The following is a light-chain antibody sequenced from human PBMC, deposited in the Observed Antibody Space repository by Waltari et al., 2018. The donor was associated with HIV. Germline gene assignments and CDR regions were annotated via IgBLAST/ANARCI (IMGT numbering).Light chain of an antibody. J-gene: IGLJ3*02. CDR2: DNN. Sequence: SYVLIQSPSVSVAPGPTAHITCGGQNIGRESVQRYQQKPGQAPMLVVYDNNDRPSGIPERFSGSNSGNTATLTISRVEAGDEADYYCQVWYGSNDRLYVFGGGTKLTVL. CDR1: NIGRES. CDR3: QVWYGSNDRLYV. V-gene: IGLV3-21*02.